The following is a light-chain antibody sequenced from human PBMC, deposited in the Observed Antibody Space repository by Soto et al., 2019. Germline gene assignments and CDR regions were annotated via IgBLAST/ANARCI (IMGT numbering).Light chain of an antibody. V-gene: IGKV1-13*02. Sequence: AIQLTQSPSSLSASVGDRVTITCRASQGIGSALAWYQQKPGKAPKLLIYDASSLESGVPSRFSGSGSGTDFTLTISSLQPEDFATYYCHQTAANPWTFAQGTKVDIK. CDR3: HQTAANPWT. CDR1: QGIGSA. CDR2: DAS. J-gene: IGKJ1*01.